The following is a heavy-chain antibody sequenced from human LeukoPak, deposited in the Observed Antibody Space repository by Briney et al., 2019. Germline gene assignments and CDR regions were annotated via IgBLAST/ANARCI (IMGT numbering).Heavy chain of an antibody. Sequence: SETLSLTCTVSGGSISSYYWSWVRQPAGKELEWIGRIYASGKTDYNPYTPSLKSRVAMSLDTSKNQVSLYLTSVTAADTAMYFCARSFSEKFYFESWGQGTLVTVSS. CDR3: ARSFSEKFYFES. CDR1: GGSISSYY. D-gene: IGHD1-26*01. J-gene: IGHJ4*02. V-gene: IGHV4-4*07. CDR2: IYASGKT.